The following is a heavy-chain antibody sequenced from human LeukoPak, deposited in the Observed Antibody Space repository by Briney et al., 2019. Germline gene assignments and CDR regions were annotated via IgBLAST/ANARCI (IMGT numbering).Heavy chain of an antibody. CDR1: GFPFSGYY. J-gene: IGHJ4*02. CDR3: ARMLISSGYYVDY. Sequence: GGSLRFSCAASGFPFSGYYMSWVRQAPGKGLDWVSVIYSGGTTYDADSVKGRFTISRDESKNMLYLQMNSLRAEDTAIYYCARMLISSGYYVDYWGQGTLVTVSS. V-gene: IGHV3-53*01. D-gene: IGHD3-22*01. CDR2: IYSGGTT.